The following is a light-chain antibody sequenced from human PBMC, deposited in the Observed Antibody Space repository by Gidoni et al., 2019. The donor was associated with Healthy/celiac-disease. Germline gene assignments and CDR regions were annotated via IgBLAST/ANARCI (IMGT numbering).Light chain of an antibody. CDR2: WAS. J-gene: IGKJ4*01. CDR3: QQYYSTPLT. Sequence: DIVMTQSPDSLAVSLGERATINRKSSQSVLYSSNNKNYLAWYQQKPGQPPKLLIYWASTRESGVPDRFSGSGSGTDFTLTISSLQAEDVAVYYCQQYYSTPLTFGGXTKVEIK. CDR1: QSVLYSSNNKNY. V-gene: IGKV4-1*01.